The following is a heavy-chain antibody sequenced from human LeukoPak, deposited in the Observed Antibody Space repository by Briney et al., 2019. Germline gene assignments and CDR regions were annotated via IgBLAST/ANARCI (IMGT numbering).Heavy chain of an antibody. CDR2: IYDSGST. CDR3: ARATLAFDI. J-gene: IGHJ3*02. CDR1: GGSIRSSYYY. D-gene: IGHD5-12*01. Sequence: PSETLSLTCTVSGGSIRSSYYYWGWIRQPPGKGLEWIGSIYDSGSTYYNPSLKSRVTISVDTSKNQFSLKLNSVTAADTAVYYRARATLAFDIWGQGTMVTVSS. V-gene: IGHV4-39*01.